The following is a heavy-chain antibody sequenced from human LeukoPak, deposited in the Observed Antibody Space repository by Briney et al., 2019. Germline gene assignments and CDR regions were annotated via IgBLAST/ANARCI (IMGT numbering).Heavy chain of an antibody. CDR3: ARIARGTASYYYYYMDV. CDR1: GGSFSGYY. J-gene: IGHJ6*03. CDR2: INHSGST. V-gene: IGHV4-34*01. Sequence: SETLSLTCAVYGGSFSGYYWSWIRQPPGKGLEWIGEINHSGSTNYNPSLKSRVTISVDTSKNQFSLNLSSVTAADTAVYYCARIARGTASYYYYYMDVWGKGTTITVSS. D-gene: IGHD2-21*02.